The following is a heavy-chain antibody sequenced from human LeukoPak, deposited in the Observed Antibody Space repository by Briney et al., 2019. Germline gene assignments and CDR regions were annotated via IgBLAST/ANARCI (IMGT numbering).Heavy chain of an antibody. J-gene: IGHJ4*02. CDR2: ISYDGGYK. D-gene: IGHD3-10*01. Sequence: PGGSLRLSCAVSGFTFSSYAMHWVRQAPGKGLEWVTIISYDGGYKYYADSVKGRFTISRDNSKNTLYLQMDSLRAEDTAVYYCAKNPLGDLYYFDYWGQGTLVTVSS. CDR1: GFTFSSYA. V-gene: IGHV3-30*18. CDR3: AKNPLGDLYYFDY.